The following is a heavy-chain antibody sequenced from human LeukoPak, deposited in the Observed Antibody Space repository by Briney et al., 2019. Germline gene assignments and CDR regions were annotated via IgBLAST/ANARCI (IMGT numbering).Heavy chain of an antibody. V-gene: IGHV1-2*02. CDR3: ARSWDSGYYTTFDY. Sequence: EASVKVSCKASGYTFVDYYIHWVRQVPGQRLEWMGWINPDSVATNYAQNFQGRVTMTSDTSVRTAYMELSRLRSDDTAVYYCARSWDSGYYTTFDYWGQGTLVTVSS. CDR2: INPDSVAT. CDR1: GYTFVDYY. D-gene: IGHD5-12*01. J-gene: IGHJ4*02.